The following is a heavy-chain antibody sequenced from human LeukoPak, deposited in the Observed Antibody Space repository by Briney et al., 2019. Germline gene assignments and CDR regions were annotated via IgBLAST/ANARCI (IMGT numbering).Heavy chain of an antibody. V-gene: IGHV3-7*01. D-gene: IGHD3-3*02. CDR3: ARDKSCSSITCSASYFDN. J-gene: IGHJ4*02. CDR2: IKQDGSEM. Sequence: GGSLRLSCAASGFTFSSYWMSWVRQAPGKGLEWVANIKQDGSEMHYVDSVKGRITISRDNAMNSLYLQMNSLRAEDTAVYYCARDKSCSSITCSASYFDNWGQGTLVTVSS. CDR1: GFTFSSYW.